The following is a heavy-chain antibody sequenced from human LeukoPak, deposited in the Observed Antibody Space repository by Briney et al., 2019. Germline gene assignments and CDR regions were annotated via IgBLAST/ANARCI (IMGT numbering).Heavy chain of an antibody. CDR3: ARGGVSSGWYGSYFDY. CDR2: ISPYKGNT. Sequence: GASVTVSGKASGYTFTSYGISWMRQAPGQGLEWMGWISPYKGNTNYAQKLQGRVTMTTDTSTSTAYMELRSLRSDDTAVYYCARGGVSSGWYGSYFDYWGQGTLVTVSS. J-gene: IGHJ4*02. V-gene: IGHV1-18*01. D-gene: IGHD6-19*01. CDR1: GYTFTSYG.